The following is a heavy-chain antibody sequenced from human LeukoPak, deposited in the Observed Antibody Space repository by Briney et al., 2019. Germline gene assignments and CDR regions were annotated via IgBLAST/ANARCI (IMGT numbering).Heavy chain of an antibody. D-gene: IGHD3-10*02. Sequence: GGSLRLSCAASGFTFSHYEMNWVRQAPGKGLGWISHISNTGDIIHYADSVEGRFTISRDNAKNSLYLQMNSLRAEDTAVYYCAELGITMIGGVWGKGTTVTISS. CDR3: AELGITMIGGV. J-gene: IGHJ6*04. V-gene: IGHV3-48*03. CDR1: GFTFSHYE. CDR2: ISNTGDII.